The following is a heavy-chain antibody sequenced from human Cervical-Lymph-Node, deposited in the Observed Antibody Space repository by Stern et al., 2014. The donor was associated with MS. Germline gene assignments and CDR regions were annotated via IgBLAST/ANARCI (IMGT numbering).Heavy chain of an antibody. CDR1: GSTFSSYD. J-gene: IGHJ2*01. CDR2: IGSGGDT. D-gene: IGHD6-6*01. V-gene: IGHV3-13*01. Sequence: EVQLVESGGVLVQPGVSLRLSCAASGSTFSSYDMHWVRQATGKRLEWVSAIGSGGDTYYSGSVKGRFTISRENAKNSLYLQMNSLRAGDTAVYYCAREVEDSRSSGWHFDLWGRGTLVTVSS. CDR3: AREVEDSRSSGWHFDL.